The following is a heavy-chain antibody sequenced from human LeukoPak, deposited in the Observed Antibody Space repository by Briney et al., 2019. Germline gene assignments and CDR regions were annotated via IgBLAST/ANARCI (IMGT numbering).Heavy chain of an antibody. CDR2: ISAYNGNT. D-gene: IGHD2-2*02. Sequence: SVKVSCKASGYTFTTYGIGWVRRAPGQGLEWRGWISAYNGNTNYAQKLQGRVTMTTDTSTSTAYMELRTLRSDDTAVYYCTREAEIVVVPAAIPKATYYYYMDVWGKGTTVTVSS. J-gene: IGHJ6*03. V-gene: IGHV1-18*01. CDR1: GYTFTTYG. CDR3: TREAEIVVVPAAIPKATYYYYMDV.